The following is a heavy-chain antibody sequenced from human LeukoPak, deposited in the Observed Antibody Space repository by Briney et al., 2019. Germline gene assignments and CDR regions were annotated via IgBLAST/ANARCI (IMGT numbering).Heavy chain of an antibody. D-gene: IGHD2-2*03. J-gene: IGHJ5*02. Sequence: GGSLRLSCAASGFTFSSYAMSWVRQAPGKGLEWVSAISGSGGSTYYADSVKGRFTISRDNSKNTLYLQMNSLRAEDTAVYYCAKAFGYCSSTSCYSGRFDPWGQGTLVTVSS. CDR2: ISGSGGST. CDR1: GFTFSSYA. V-gene: IGHV3-23*01. CDR3: AKAFGYCSSTSCYSGRFDP.